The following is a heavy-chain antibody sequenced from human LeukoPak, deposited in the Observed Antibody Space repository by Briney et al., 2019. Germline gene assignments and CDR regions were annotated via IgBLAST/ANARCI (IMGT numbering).Heavy chain of an antibody. D-gene: IGHD3-3*01. CDR1: GFTFSSYA. Sequence: GGSLRLSCAASGFTFSSYAMHWVRQAPGKGLEWVAVISYDGSNKYYADSVKGRFTISRDNPKNTLYLQMNSLRPEDTAVYYCARALLHYDFWSGYFDYWGQGTLVTVSS. CDR2: ISYDGSNK. J-gene: IGHJ4*02. V-gene: IGHV3-30*04. CDR3: ARALLHYDFWSGYFDY.